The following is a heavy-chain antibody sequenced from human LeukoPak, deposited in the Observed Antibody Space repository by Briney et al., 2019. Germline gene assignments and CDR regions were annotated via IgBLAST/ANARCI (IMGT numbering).Heavy chain of an antibody. D-gene: IGHD3-10*01. Sequence: GGSLRLSCAASGFTFSSYGMHWVRQAPGKGLEWVAFIRYDGSNKYYADSVKGRFTISRDNSKNTLYLQMNSLRAEDTAVYYCAKAFQPWFGELLYPPIDYWGQGTLVTVSS. CDR3: AKAFQPWFGELLYPPIDY. CDR2: IRYDGSNK. V-gene: IGHV3-30*02. J-gene: IGHJ4*02. CDR1: GFTFSSYG.